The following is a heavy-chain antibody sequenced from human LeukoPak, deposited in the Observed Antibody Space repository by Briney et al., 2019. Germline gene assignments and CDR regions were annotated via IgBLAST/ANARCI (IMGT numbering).Heavy chain of an antibody. CDR3: ARLFYGDYGMGAFDI. D-gene: IGHD4-17*01. Sequence: SETLSLTCTVSGGSISSYYWSWIRQPPGKGLDWIGYIYYSGSTNYNPSLKSRVTISVDTSKNQFSLKLSSVTAADTAVYYCARLFYGDYGMGAFDIWGQGTMVTVSS. CDR1: GGSISSYY. V-gene: IGHV4-59*01. CDR2: IYYSGST. J-gene: IGHJ3*02.